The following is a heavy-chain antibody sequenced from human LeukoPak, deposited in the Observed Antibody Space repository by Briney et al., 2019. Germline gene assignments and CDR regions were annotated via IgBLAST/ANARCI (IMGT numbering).Heavy chain of an antibody. V-gene: IGHV3-48*04. D-gene: IGHD6-19*01. CDR3: ARSYRVGKISRSSGSDL. CDR1: GFTFSSYS. CDR2: ISSSSSTI. Sequence: GGSLRLSCAASGFTFSSYSMNWVRQAPGKGLEWVSYISSSSSTIYYADSVKGRFTISRDNAKNSLYLQMNSLRAEDTAVYYCARSYRVGKISRSSGSDLWGRGTLVTVSS. J-gene: IGHJ2*01.